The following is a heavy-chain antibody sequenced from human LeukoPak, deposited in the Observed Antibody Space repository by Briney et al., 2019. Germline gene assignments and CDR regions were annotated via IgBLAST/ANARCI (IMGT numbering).Heavy chain of an antibody. CDR3: ARYLSSSWYDWFDP. CDR1: GYTFTGYY. CDR2: INPNSGCT. D-gene: IGHD6-13*01. V-gene: IGHV1-2*02. Sequence: ASVKVSCKASGYTFTGYYMHWVRQAPGQGLEWMGWINPNSGCTNYAQKFQGRVTMTRDTSISTAYMELSRLRSDDTAVYYCARYLSSSWYDWFDPWGQGTLVTVSS. J-gene: IGHJ5*02.